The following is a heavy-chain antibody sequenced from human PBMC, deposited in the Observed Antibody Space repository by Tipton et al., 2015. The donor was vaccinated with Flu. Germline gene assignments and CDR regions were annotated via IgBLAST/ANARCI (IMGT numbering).Heavy chain of an antibody. J-gene: IGHJ4*02. D-gene: IGHD3-22*01. CDR2: ISYDGSNK. CDR1: GFTFNNYV. V-gene: IGHV3-30-3*01. Sequence: QLVQSGGGVVQPGRSLRLSCAASGFTFNNYVMYWVRQAPGKGLEWVAVISYDGSNKYYTDSVKGRFTSSRDNSKNTLYLQMSSLRPEETAVYYCAKDDSIWGYYETSGYYDSWGQGTLVTVSS. CDR3: AKDDSIWGYYETSGYYDS.